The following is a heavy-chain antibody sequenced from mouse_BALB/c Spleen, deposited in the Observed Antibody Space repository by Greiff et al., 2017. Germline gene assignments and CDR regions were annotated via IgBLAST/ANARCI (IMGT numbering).Heavy chain of an antibody. CDR3: TRREGGDYFDY. J-gene: IGHJ2*01. CDR2: IYPSDSYT. Sequence: QVQLQQPGAELVRPGASVKLSCKASGYTFTSYWINWVKQRPGQGLEWIGNIYPSDSYTNYNQKFKDKATLTVDKSSSTAYMQLSSPTSEDSAVYYCTRREGGDYFDYWGQGTTLTVSS. V-gene: IGHV1-69*02. CDR1: GYTFTSYW.